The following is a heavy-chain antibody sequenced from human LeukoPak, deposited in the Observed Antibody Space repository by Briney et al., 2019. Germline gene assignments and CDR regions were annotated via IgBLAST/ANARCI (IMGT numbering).Heavy chain of an antibody. J-gene: IGHJ4*02. CDR3: ATQEWLSVDY. Sequence: PSETLSLTCTVSGGSISSSSYYWGWLRQPPGKGLEWIGSIYYSGSTYYNPSLKSRVTISVDTSKNQFSLKLSSVTAADTAVYYCATQEWLSVDYWGQGTLVTVSS. D-gene: IGHD3-3*01. V-gene: IGHV4-39*01. CDR1: GGSISSSSYY. CDR2: IYYSGST.